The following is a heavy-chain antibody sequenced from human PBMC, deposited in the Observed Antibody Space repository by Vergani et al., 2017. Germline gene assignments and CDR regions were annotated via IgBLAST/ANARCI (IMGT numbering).Heavy chain of an antibody. V-gene: IGHV3-30*14. CDR2: ISYDGSNK. D-gene: IGHD3-9*01. CDR3: ARDGYYILTGYYNLLDY. J-gene: IGHJ4*02. Sequence: QVQLVESGGGVVQPGRSLRLSCAASGFTFSSYAMHWVRQAPGKGLEWVAVISYDGSNKYYADSVKGRFTISRDNSKNTLYLQMNSLRAEDTAVYYCARDGYYILTGYYNLLDYWGQGTLVTVSS. CDR1: GFTFSSYA.